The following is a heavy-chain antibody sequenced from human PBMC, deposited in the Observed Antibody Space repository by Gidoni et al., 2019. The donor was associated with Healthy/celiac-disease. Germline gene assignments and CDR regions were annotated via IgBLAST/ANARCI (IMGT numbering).Heavy chain of an antibody. V-gene: IGHV3-23*01. Sequence: EVQLLESGGGLVQPGGSLRLSCAAPGFTFSSYAMSWVRQAPGKGLEWVSAITGSGGVTYYADSVKGRFTISRDNAKNTLYLQMNSLRAEDTAVYYCAKPPGRTDYWGQGTLVTVAS. CDR2: ITGSGGVT. J-gene: IGHJ4*02. D-gene: IGHD1-26*01. CDR3: AKPPGRTDY. CDR1: GFTFSSYA.